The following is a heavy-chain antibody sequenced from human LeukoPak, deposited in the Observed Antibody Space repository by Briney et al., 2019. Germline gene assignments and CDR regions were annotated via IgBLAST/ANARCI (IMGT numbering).Heavy chain of an antibody. CDR2: ISDRGGAT. CDR3: AKCRTSVTSPFDY. D-gene: IGHD4-11*01. CDR1: GFTFSTYA. V-gene: IGHV3-23*01. Sequence: PGGSLRLSCAASGFTFSTYAMSWVRQAPGKGLEWVSVISDRGGATYYADSVKGRFTISRDNSKNTLHLQMNSLRAEDTASYYCAKCRTSVTSPFDYWGQGTLVTVSS. J-gene: IGHJ4*02.